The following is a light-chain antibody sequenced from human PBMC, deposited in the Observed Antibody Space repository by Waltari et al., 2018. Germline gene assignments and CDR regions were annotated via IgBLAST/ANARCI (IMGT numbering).Light chain of an antibody. J-gene: IGKJ1*01. Sequence: EIVMTQSPATLSVSPGAGATLSCRASQSISSNLAWDQQRPGQAPRLLIFATSTRATGVPARFRGSGSGTEFTLTISSMQSEDFAIYYCHQYNNWPPWTFGQGTKVEIK. CDR2: ATS. V-gene: IGKV3-15*01. CDR1: QSISSN. CDR3: HQYNNWPPWT.